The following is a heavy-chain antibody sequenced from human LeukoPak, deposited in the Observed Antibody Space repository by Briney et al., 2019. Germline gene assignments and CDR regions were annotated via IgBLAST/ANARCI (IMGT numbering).Heavy chain of an antibody. CDR1: GGSISSGSYY. J-gene: IGHJ4*02. CDR2: IYTSGST. D-gene: IGHD2-2*01. V-gene: IGHV4-61*02. CDR3: ARHIVVVPAAYFDY. Sequence: SETLSLTCTVSGGSISSGSYYWRWIRQPAGTGLEWIGRIYTSGSTNYNPSLKSRVTISVDTSKNQFSLKLSSVTAADTAVYYCARHIVVVPAAYFDYWGQGTLVTVSS.